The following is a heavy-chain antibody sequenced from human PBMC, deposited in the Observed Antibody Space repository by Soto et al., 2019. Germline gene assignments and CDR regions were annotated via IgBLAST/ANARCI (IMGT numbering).Heavy chain of an antibody. Sequence: EVQLVESGGGLVQPGGSLRLSCAASGFTFSSYWMHWVRQAPGKGLVWVSRISNDGSSTSYADSVKGRFTISRDNAKKTLYLQMNSLRAEDTAVYYCTRSDYYGSGSYIYYYGMDVWGQGTTVTVSS. J-gene: IGHJ6*02. CDR2: ISNDGSST. CDR1: GFTFSSYW. V-gene: IGHV3-74*01. CDR3: TRSDYYGSGSYIYYYGMDV. D-gene: IGHD3-10*01.